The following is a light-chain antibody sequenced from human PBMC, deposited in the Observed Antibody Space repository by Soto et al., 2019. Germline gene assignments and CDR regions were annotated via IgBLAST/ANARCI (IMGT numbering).Light chain of an antibody. V-gene: IGLV7-46*01. Sequence: QAVVTQEPSLTVSPGGTVTLTCASSTGAVTSGHYPYWFQQKPGQAPRTLIYHTSNKHSWTPARFSGSLLGGKAALTLSGAQPEDEADYYCLLSPSAGRNVFGGGTKLTVL. CDR2: HTS. CDR3: LLSPSAGRNV. J-gene: IGLJ2*01. CDR1: TGAVTSGHY.